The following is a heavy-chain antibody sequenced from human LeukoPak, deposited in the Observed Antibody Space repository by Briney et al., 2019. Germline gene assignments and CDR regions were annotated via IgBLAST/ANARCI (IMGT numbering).Heavy chain of an antibody. CDR1: GGSISSSTYY. V-gene: IGHV4-39*07. Sequence: SETLSLTCTVSGGSISSSTYYWGWIRQPPGKGLEWIGSIYYSGSTYYNPSLKSRVTISVDTSKNQCSLKLTSVTAADTAVYYCARDPYGDYVFDPWGQGTLVTVSS. CDR3: ARDPYGDYVFDP. CDR2: IYYSGST. J-gene: IGHJ5*02. D-gene: IGHD4-17*01.